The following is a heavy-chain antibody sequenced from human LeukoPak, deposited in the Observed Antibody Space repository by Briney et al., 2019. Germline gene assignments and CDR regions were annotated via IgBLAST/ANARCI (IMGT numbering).Heavy chain of an antibody. Sequence: PSETLSLTCTVSGDSISSFHWSWIRQPAGKGLEWIGRIYTSGSTNYNPSLKSRGTMSVDTSKNQFSLKLSSVTAADTAVYYCASEAYYYDSSGYYKYWGQGTLVTVSS. CDR1: GDSISSFH. J-gene: IGHJ4*02. CDR3: ASEAYYYDSSGYYKY. CDR2: IYTSGST. D-gene: IGHD3-22*01. V-gene: IGHV4-4*07.